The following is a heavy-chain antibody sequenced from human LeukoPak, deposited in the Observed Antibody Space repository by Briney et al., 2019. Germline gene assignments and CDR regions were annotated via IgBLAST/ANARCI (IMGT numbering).Heavy chain of an antibody. J-gene: IGHJ4*02. Sequence: GGSLSLSCAASGFTFSSYGMSWVRQAPGKGLEWVSYISSSSSTIYYADSVKGRFTISRDNAKNSLYLQMNSLRAEDTAVYYCAERFDYWGQGSLVTVSS. CDR1: GFTFSSYG. CDR2: ISSSSSTI. V-gene: IGHV3-48*01. CDR3: AERFDY.